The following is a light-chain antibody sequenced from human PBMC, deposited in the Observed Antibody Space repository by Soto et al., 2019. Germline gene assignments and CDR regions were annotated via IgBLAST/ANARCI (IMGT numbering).Light chain of an antibody. Sequence: SYELTQPPSVSVAPGKTARITCGGNNIGSKSVHWYQQKPGQAPVLVIYYDSDRPSGIPERFSGSNSGNTATLTISRVEAGDEAYYYCQVWDSSSDDVVFGGGTKLTVL. CDR2: YDS. CDR1: NIGSKS. J-gene: IGLJ2*01. V-gene: IGLV3-21*04. CDR3: QVWDSSSDDVV.